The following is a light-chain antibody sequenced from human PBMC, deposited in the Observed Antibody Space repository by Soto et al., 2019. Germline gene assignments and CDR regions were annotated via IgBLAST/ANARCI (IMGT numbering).Light chain of an antibody. CDR2: GAS. Sequence: EIVMTQSPVTLSASPGESATLSCRASQSVSSNLAWYQQKPGQAPRLLIYGASTRATGIPTRFSGSGSGTEFTLTISRLQSEDFAVYYCQHYNNWPPWTFGQGTKVDI. CDR3: QHYNNWPPWT. J-gene: IGKJ1*01. CDR1: QSVSSN. V-gene: IGKV3-15*01.